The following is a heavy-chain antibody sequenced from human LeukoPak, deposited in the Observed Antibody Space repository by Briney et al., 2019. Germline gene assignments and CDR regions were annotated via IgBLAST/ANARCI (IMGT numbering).Heavy chain of an antibody. V-gene: IGHV4-59*01. CDR2: IYYSGST. CDR3: ARENYGDNSFDS. CDR1: GGSISSYY. J-gene: IGHJ4*02. Sequence: SETLSLTCTVSGGSISSYYWSWIRQPPGKGLEWIGYIYYSGSTNYNPSLKSRVTISVDTSKNQFSLKLSSVTAADTAVYYCARENYGDNSFDSWGQGTLVTVSS. D-gene: IGHD4-17*01.